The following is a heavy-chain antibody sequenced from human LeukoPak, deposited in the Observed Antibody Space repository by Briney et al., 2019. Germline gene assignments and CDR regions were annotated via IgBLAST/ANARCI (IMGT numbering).Heavy chain of an antibody. V-gene: IGHV4-34*01. D-gene: IGHD4-17*01. Sequence: SETLSLTCAVYGGSFSGYYWTWIRQPPGKGLEWIGEINHSGSTNYNPSLKSRVTISVDTSKNQFSLKLSSVTAADTAVYYCARVPTVTFFDHWGQGTPVTVSS. CDR3: ARVPTVTFFDH. CDR2: INHSGST. J-gene: IGHJ4*02. CDR1: GGSFSGYY.